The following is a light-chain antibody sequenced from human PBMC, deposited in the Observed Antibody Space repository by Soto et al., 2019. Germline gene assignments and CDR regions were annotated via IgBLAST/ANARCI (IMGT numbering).Light chain of an antibody. J-gene: IGLJ3*02. CDR1: SSDVGGYNY. V-gene: IGLV2-8*01. CDR2: EVT. Sequence: QSVLTQPPSASGSPGQSVTISCTGTSSDVGGYNYVSWYQQYPGRAPKLMIYEVTKRPSGVPDRFSGSKSGNTASLTVSGLQAEDEADYYCSSYAASNNFYFVFGGGIKVTGL. CDR3: SSYAASNNFYFV.